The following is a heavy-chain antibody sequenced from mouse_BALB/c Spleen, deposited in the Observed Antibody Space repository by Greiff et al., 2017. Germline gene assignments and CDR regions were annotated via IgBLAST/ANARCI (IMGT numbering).Heavy chain of an antibody. CDR1: GFTFSSFG. CDR2: ISSGSSTI. J-gene: IGHJ3*01. CDR3: ARPAAS. Sequence: EVHLVESGGGLVQPGGSRKLSCAASGFTFSSFGMHWVRQAPEKGLEWVAYISSGSSTIYYADTVKGRFTISRDNPKNTLFLQMTSLRSEDTAMYYCARPAASWGQGTLVTVSA. V-gene: IGHV5-17*02.